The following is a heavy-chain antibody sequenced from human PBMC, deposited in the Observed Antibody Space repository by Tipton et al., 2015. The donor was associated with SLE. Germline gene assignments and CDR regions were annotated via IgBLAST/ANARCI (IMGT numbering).Heavy chain of an antibody. V-gene: IGHV4-59*11. CDR1: GGSISSHY. D-gene: IGHD6-13*01. CDR2: ISYSGST. CDR3: ATNEASSSWTLGAFDI. Sequence: GLVKPSETLSLTCTVSGGSISSHYCSWIRQPPGKGLEWIGYISYSGSTNYNPSLKSRVTISVDTSKNQFSLRLSSATAADTAVYYCATNEASSSWTLGAFDIWGQGTMVTVSS. J-gene: IGHJ3*02.